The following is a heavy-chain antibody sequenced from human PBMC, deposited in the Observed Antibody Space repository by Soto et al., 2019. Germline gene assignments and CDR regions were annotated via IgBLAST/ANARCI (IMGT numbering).Heavy chain of an antibody. Sequence: QVQLQESGPGLVKPSETLSLSCTVSGGSISSYYWSWFRQSPGKRMEWIGYVHHSWGSSYNPSLPSRVAIPPDATKSQFPLQVTSVTATDTAVYSCARQGFGPLHGLVDVWGQGTTVTVSS. CDR1: GGSISSYY. J-gene: IGHJ6*02. D-gene: IGHD3-10*01. V-gene: IGHV4-59*08. CDR3: ARQGFGPLHGLVDV. CDR2: VHHSWGS.